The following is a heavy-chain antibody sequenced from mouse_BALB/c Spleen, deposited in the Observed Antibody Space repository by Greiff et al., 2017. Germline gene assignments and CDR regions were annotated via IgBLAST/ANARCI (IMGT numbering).Heavy chain of an antibody. CDR1: GYTFTSYW. V-gene: IGHV1-69*02. CDR3: ARGTEYFDY. CDR2: IDPSDSYT. Sequence: QVQLQQPGAELVKPGASVKLSCKASGYTFTSYWMHWVKQRPGQGLEWIGEIDPSDSYTNYNQKFKGKATLTVDKSSSTAYMQLSSLTSEDSAVYYCARGTEYFDYWGQGTTLTVSS. D-gene: IGHD3-3*01. J-gene: IGHJ2*01.